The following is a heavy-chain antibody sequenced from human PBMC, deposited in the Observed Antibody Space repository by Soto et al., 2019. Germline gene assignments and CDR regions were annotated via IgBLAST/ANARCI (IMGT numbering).Heavy chain of an antibody. Sequence: QVQLVQSGAEVKKPGASVRVSCQTSAYTFTNYAVSWVRQAPGQGLEWMGWISGDHGNTIYEQKFQGRVTMTTDTSTRTAYMELRSLRSDDTAVYYCATGRLGYCSGGSCYSDSWGQGTLVSVSS. V-gene: IGHV1-18*01. D-gene: IGHD2-15*01. J-gene: IGHJ4*02. CDR2: ISGDHGNT. CDR3: ATGRLGYCSGGSCYSDS. CDR1: AYTFTNYA.